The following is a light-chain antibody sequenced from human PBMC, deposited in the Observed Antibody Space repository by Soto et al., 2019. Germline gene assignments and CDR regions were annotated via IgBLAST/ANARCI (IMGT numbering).Light chain of an antibody. V-gene: IGKV1-5*01. J-gene: IGKJ1*01. CDR3: QEYNSYTWT. Sequence: IPLFQSPSILSASVGDRVTITCRASQSISSWLAWYQQKPGKAPKLLIYDASSLESGVPSRFSGSGSGTEFTLTISSLQPDDFASFYCQEYNSYTWTFGQGTKVDI. CDR1: QSISSW. CDR2: DAS.